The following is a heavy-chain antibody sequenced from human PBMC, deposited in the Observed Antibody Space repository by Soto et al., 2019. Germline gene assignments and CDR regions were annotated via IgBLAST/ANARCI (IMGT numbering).Heavy chain of an antibody. J-gene: IGHJ6*02. CDR3: ARDESGGMDV. Sequence: GGSLRLSCAASGFTFSSYGMHWVRQAPGKGLEWVAFIWDDGSNKYYADSVKGRFTISRDNSKNTLYLQMNSLRAENTAVYYCARDESGGMDVWGQGTTVTVSS. CDR1: GFTFSSYG. V-gene: IGHV3-33*01. CDR2: IWDDGSNK. D-gene: IGHD3-10*01.